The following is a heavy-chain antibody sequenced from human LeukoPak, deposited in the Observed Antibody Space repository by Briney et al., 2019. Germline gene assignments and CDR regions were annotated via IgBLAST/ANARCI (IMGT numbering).Heavy chain of an antibody. V-gene: IGHV3-23*01. CDR2: ISPSGDIT. Sequence: GGSLRLSCAASGFTFSNHGMNWVRQAPGKGLEWVSGISPSGDITYYADSVKGRFTISRDNAKNSLYLQMKSLRAEDTAVYYCARAVRSGWWGDDYWGQGTLVTVSS. D-gene: IGHD6-19*01. CDR3: ARAVRSGWWGDDY. J-gene: IGHJ4*02. CDR1: GFTFSNHG.